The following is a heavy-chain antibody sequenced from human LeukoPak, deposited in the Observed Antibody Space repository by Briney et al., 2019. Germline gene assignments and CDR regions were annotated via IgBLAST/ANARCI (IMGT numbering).Heavy chain of an antibody. CDR2: ISGSGGST. J-gene: IGHJ4*02. CDR3: AKDHGDGYNSFYFDY. CDR1: GFTFSSYS. Sequence: GGSLRLSCAASGFTFSSYSMNWVRQAPGKGLEWVSAISGSGGSTYYADSVKGRFTISRDNSKNTLYLQMNSLRAEDTAVYYCAKDHGDGYNSFYFDYWGQGTLVTVSS. D-gene: IGHD5-24*01. V-gene: IGHV3-23*01.